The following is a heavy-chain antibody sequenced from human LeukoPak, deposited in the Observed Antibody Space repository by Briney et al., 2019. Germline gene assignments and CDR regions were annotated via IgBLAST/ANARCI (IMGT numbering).Heavy chain of an antibody. CDR3: ASRMVQPQYYYYGMDV. CDR2: IYYSGST. J-gene: IGHJ6*02. V-gene: IGHV4-59*01. Sequence: SSETLSLTCTVSGVSISSYYWSWIRQPPGKGLEWIGYIYYSGSTNYNPSLKSRVTISVDTSKNQFSLKLSSVTAADTAVYYCASRMVQPQYYYYGMDVWGQGTTVTVSS. D-gene: IGHD2-15*01. CDR1: GVSISSYY.